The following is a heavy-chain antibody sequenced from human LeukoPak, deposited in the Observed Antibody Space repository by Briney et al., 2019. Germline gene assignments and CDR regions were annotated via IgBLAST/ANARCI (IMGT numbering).Heavy chain of an antibody. Sequence: SQTLSLTCAISGDGVSSGSATWNWIRQSPSRGLEWLGRTYYRSKWFNDYAVSVKSGISVVPDTSKYQFSLRLNSVDPEDTAGYCCAQDGETSWYHFDYWGQGTLVTV. V-gene: IGHV6-1*01. J-gene: IGHJ4*02. CDR1: GDGVSSGSAT. D-gene: IGHD6-13*01. CDR2: TYYRSKWFN. CDR3: AQDGETSWYHFDY.